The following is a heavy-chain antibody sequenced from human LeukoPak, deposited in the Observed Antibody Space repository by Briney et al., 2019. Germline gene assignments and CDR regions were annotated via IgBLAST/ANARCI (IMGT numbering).Heavy chain of an antibody. CDR3: ARARYSSGWYRAVYNWFDP. CDR2: INHSGST. D-gene: IGHD6-19*01. CDR1: GGSFSGYY. J-gene: IGHJ5*02. V-gene: IGHV4-34*01. Sequence: PSETLSLTCAVYGGSFSGYYWSWIRQPPGKGLEWIGEINHSGSTNYNPSLKSRVTISVDTSKNQFSLKLSSVTAADTAVYYCARARYSSGWYRAVYNWFDPWGQRTLVTVSS.